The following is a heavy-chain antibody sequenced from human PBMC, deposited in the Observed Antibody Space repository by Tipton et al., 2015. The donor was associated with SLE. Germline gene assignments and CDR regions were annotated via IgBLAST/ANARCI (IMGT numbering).Heavy chain of an antibody. CDR2: FSGST. Sequence: LRLSCTVSGGSISSYYWSWIRQPPGKGLEWIGFSGSTNYNPSLKSRVTISVDTSKNQISLKLSSVTAADTAVYYCARDDPDDDTGESGVRPGDYWGQGTLVTVSS. J-gene: IGHJ4*02. V-gene: IGHV4-59*01. D-gene: IGHD2-8*02. CDR3: ARDDPDDDTGESGVRPGDY. CDR1: GGSISSYY.